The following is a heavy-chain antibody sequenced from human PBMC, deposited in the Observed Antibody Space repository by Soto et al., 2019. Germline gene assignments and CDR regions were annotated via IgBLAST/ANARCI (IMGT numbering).Heavy chain of an antibody. V-gene: IGHV4-34*01. CDR1: GGSFSGYY. J-gene: IGHJ5*02. Sequence: SETLSLTCAVYGGSFSGYYWNWIRQPPGKGLEWIGEINHSGSTNYNPSLKSRVTISVDTSKNQFSLKLSSVTAADTAVYYCARGRRFHTVTTVWFDPWGQGTLVTVSS. CDR3: ARGRRFHTVTTVWFDP. CDR2: INHSGST. D-gene: IGHD4-17*01.